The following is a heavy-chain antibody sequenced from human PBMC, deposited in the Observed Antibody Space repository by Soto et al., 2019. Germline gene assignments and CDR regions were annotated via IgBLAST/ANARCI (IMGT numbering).Heavy chain of an antibody. J-gene: IGHJ3*02. CDR2: LGGSNSDT. CDR3: AKDKVEHNAVWDTFDI. CDR1: GFTFSDYA. V-gene: IGHV3-23*01. D-gene: IGHD2-21*01. Sequence: EEQLLESGGGLVQPGGSLRLSCAASGFTFSDYAMSWVRQAPGKGLEWVSGLGGSNSDTHYAASVEGRFTVSRDNSRSTLFLQMNSLRVEDTAVYYCAKDKVEHNAVWDTFDIWGQGTMVTVSA.